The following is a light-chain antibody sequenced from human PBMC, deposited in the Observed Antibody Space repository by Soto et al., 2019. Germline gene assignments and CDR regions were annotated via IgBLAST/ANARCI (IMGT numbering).Light chain of an antibody. V-gene: IGKV3-15*01. J-gene: IGKJ2*01. Sequence: EIMMTQSPATLSVSPGERATLSCRASQSVSINLAWYQQKPGQAPRLLIYAASTRATGIPARFSGSGSGTEFTLTINSLQSEDFAVYYCQHYNNWPPYTFGQGTKLESK. CDR3: QHYNNWPPYT. CDR2: AAS. CDR1: QSVSIN.